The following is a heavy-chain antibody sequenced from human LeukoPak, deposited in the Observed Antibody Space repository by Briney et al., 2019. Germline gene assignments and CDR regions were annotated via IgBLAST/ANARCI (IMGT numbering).Heavy chain of an antibody. V-gene: IGHV3-7*01. Sequence: GGSLRLSCAASGFPFSGYWMNWVRQAPGKGLEWVANIKQDGTDKYYVDSVKGRFTISRDNAKSSVYLEMNSLRAEDTAVYYCARVLNSGGYAYPGSLDYWGQGTLVTVSS. CDR3: ARVLNSGGYAYPGSLDY. D-gene: IGHD2-15*01. CDR1: GFPFSGYW. J-gene: IGHJ4*02. CDR2: IKQDGTDK.